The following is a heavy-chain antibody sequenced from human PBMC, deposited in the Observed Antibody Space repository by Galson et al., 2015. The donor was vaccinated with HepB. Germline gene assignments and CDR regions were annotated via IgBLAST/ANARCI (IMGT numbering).Heavy chain of an antibody. CDR3: ARDTAMVPYYYYGMDV. J-gene: IGHJ6*02. Sequence: TLSLTCTVSGGSISSGSYYWSWIRQPAGKGLEWTGRIYTSGSTNYNPSLKSRVTISVDTSKNQFSLKLSSVTAADTAVYYCARDTAMVPYYYYGMDVWGQGTTVTVSS. CDR2: IYTSGST. CDR1: GGSISSGSYY. D-gene: IGHD5-18*01. V-gene: IGHV4-61*02.